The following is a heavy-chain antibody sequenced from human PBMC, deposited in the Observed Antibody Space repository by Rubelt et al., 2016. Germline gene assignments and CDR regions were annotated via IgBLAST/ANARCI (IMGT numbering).Heavy chain of an antibody. CDR1: GYNFSTYW. CDR3: ARVDGTTPSEY. D-gene: IGHD1-7*01. CDR2: TDPNDSET. V-gene: IGHV5-10-1*01. J-gene: IGHJ4*02. Sequence: EVHLVQSGAEVKKVGESLRISCKTFGYNFSTYWIGWVRQMPGKGLEWMGRTDPNDSETNYSPSFQGHVTISADKSINTAELQWSSLKASDTATYYCARVDGTTPSEYWGQGTLLTVSS.